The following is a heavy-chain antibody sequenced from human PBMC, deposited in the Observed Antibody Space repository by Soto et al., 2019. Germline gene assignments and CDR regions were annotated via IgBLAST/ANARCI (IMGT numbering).Heavy chain of an antibody. D-gene: IGHD1-26*01. J-gene: IGHJ4*02. CDR1: GFTFTYSA. Sequence: QMQLVQSGPEVKQPGTSVKVSCKASGFTFTYSAVPWVRQARGQRLEWIGWIVVGSGNTNYVKKFQERVTIPSDMTTSRAYMELSSLRSEDPAVYYGAAGGGGTYSVAYWGQGTRVTVSS. CDR2: IVVGSGNT. CDR3: AAGGGGTYSVAY. V-gene: IGHV1-58*01.